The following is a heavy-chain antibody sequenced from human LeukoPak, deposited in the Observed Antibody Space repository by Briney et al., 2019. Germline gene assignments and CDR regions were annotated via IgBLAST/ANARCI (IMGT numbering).Heavy chain of an antibody. V-gene: IGHV1-69*04. CDR2: IIPILGIA. Sequence: SVKVSCKASGGTFSSYAISWVRQAPGQGLEWMGRIIPILGIANYAQKFQGRVTITADKSTSTAYMELSSLRSEDTAVYYCASSLGDYGDYSPADWGQGTLVTVSS. CDR3: ASSLGDYGDYSPAD. D-gene: IGHD4-17*01. J-gene: IGHJ4*02. CDR1: GGTFSSYA.